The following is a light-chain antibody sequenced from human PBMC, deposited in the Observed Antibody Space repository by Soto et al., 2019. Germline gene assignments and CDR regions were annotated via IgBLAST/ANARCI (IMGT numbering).Light chain of an antibody. J-gene: IGLJ3*02. CDR3: AAWDASLSALV. CDR2: RND. Sequence: QSVLTQPPSASGTPGQRVTISCSGSSSNIESNYVYWYQQLPGSAPKLLLYRNDQRPSGVPDRFSGSKSGTSASLAISGLRSEDEADYYCAAWDASLSALVFGGGTKGTVL. V-gene: IGLV1-47*01. CDR1: SSNIESNY.